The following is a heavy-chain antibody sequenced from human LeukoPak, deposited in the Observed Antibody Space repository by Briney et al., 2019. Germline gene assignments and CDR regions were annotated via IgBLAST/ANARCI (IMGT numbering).Heavy chain of an antibody. Sequence: PGGSLRLSCAASGFTFSSYWMHWVRQAPGKGLEWVAVISYDGSNKYYADSVKGRFTISRDNSKNTLYLQMNSLRAEDTAVYYCAKDPLRLGESLAFGYWGQGTLVTVSS. CDR1: GFTFSSYW. J-gene: IGHJ4*02. CDR3: AKDPLRLGESLAFGY. D-gene: IGHD3-16*01. CDR2: ISYDGSNK. V-gene: IGHV3-30*18.